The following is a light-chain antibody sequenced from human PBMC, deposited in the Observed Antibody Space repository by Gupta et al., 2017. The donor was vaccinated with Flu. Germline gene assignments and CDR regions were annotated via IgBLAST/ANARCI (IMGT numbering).Light chain of an antibody. J-gene: IGLJ2*01. CDR3: SSYTTNILV. Sequence: GISTDVSTHNYVSWYQHYPGKAPKVLIYEFNHRPSGVSDRFSGSKSGSTASLTISGLRPDDEADYFCSSYTTNILVFGGGTKLTVL. CDR1: STDVSTHNY. V-gene: IGLV2-14*01. CDR2: EFN.